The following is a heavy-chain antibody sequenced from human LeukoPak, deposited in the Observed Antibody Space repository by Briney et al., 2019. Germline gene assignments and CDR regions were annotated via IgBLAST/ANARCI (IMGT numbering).Heavy chain of an antibody. D-gene: IGHD6-13*01. CDR2: ISSSSSYI. Sequence: GGSLGLSCAASGFTFSSYSMSWVRQAPGKGLEWVSSISSSSSYIYYADSVKGRFTISRDNAKNSLYLQMNSLRAEDTAVYYCAGDRTGSSSKVWGSWYGWDYYGMDVWGQGTTVTVSS. CDR1: GFTFSSYS. J-gene: IGHJ6*02. CDR3: AGDRTGSSSKVWGSWYGWDYYGMDV. V-gene: IGHV3-21*01.